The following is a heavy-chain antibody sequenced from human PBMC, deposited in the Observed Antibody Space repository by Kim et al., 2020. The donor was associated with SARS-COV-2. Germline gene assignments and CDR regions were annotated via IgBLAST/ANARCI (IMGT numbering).Heavy chain of an antibody. CDR3: ARGEYSSGWTFDY. Sequence: YNPPHRGRVTISVDTSKNQFSLKLSSVTVADTAIYYCARGEYSSGWTFDYWGQGSLVTVSS. J-gene: IGHJ4*02. D-gene: IGHD6-19*01. V-gene: IGHV4-61*02.